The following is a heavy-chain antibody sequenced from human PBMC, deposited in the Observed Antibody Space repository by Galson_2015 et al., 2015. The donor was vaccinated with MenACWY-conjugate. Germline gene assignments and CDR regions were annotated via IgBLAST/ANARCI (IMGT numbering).Heavy chain of an antibody. D-gene: IGHD5-18*01. CDR3: ARIPPWGFSYGFFGH. J-gene: IGHJ4*02. CDR1: GGSISSHY. Sequence: SETLSLTCTVSGGSISSHYWSWFRQPPGKGLEWIAYIRDTGSLKDNPSLKSRVTMSADKSNNQFSLRLISVTAADTAVYYCARIPPWGFSYGFFGHWGQGNLVGVPS. CDR2: IRDTGSL. V-gene: IGHV4-59*08.